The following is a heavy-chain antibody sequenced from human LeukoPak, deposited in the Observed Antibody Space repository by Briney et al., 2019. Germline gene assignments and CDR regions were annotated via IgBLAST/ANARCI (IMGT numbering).Heavy chain of an antibody. J-gene: IGHJ4*02. Sequence: SGGSLRLSCAASGFTLRSYGMNWVRQAPGKGLEWVSYISTSSYYIYYADSVKGRFTISRDDAKNSLYLQMHSLRTEDTAVYYCARDASGSSTALIDSWGQGTLVTVSS. CDR3: ARDASGSSTALIDS. D-gene: IGHD1-26*01. CDR2: ISTSSYYI. V-gene: IGHV3-21*01. CDR1: GFTLRSYG.